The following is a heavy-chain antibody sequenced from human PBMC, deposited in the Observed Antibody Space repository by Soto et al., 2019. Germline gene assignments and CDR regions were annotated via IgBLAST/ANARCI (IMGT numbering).Heavy chain of an antibody. Sequence: PGGSLRLSCAASGFTFSSYSMNWVRQAPGKGLEWVSSISSSSSYIYYADSVKGRFTISRDNAKNSLYLQMNSLRAEDTAVYYCARAQRSIFGVVIRPYYYGMDAWGQGTTVTVSS. D-gene: IGHD3-3*01. CDR2: ISSSSSYI. J-gene: IGHJ6*02. CDR3: ARAQRSIFGVVIRPYYYGMDA. CDR1: GFTFSSYS. V-gene: IGHV3-21*01.